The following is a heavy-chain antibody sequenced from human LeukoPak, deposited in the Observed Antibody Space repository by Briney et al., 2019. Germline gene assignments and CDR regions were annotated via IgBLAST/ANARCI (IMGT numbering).Heavy chain of an antibody. J-gene: IGHJ4*02. CDR1: GGSISSYY. V-gene: IGHV4-59*12. CDR3: ARERGYCSGGSCYFFFDY. D-gene: IGHD2-15*01. CDR2: IYYSGST. Sequence: SETLSLTCTVSGGSISSYYWSWIRQPPGKGLEWIGYIYYSGSTNYNPSLKSRVTISVDTSKNQFSLKLSSVTAADTAVYYCARERGYCSGGSCYFFFDYWGQGTLVTVSS.